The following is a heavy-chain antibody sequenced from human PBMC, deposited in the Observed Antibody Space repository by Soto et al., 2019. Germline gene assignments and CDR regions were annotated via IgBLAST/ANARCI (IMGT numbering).Heavy chain of an antibody. CDR2: ISYDGSNK. D-gene: IGHD3-10*01. CDR1: GFTFSTYS. J-gene: IGHJ6*02. V-gene: IGHV3-30-3*01. Sequence: QVQLVESGGGVVQPGRSLRLSCAASGFTFSTYSMHWVRQAPGKGLEWVALISYDGSNKYYADSVKGRFTISRDNSKNTLYLQMNSLRAEDTAVYYCARDRRVTSYYYYYGMDVWGQGTTVTVSS. CDR3: ARDRRVTSYYYYYGMDV.